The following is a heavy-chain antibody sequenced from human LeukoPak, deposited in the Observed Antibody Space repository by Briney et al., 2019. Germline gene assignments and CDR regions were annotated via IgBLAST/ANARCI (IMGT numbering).Heavy chain of an antibody. CDR3: ARGQLVPRLYYFDY. CDR1: GGSFSGYY. CDR2: INHSGST. Sequence: PSETLSLTCAVYGGSFSGYYWSWIRQPPGKGLEWIGEINHSGSTNYNPSLKSRVTISVDTSKNQFSLKLSSVTAADTAVYYCARGQLVPRLYYFDYWGQGTLSPSPQ. D-gene: IGHD6-6*01. J-gene: IGHJ4*02. V-gene: IGHV4-34*01.